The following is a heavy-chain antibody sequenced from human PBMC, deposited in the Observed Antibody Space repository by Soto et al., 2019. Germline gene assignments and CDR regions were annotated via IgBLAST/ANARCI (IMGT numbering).Heavy chain of an antibody. D-gene: IGHD3-10*01. Sequence: GGSLRLSCAASGFKFSNYGMHWVRQAPGKGLEWVAVISYDGINKYYADSVKGRFTISRDNSKNTVSLQMNSLRGEDTAVYYCAREEYGSDYWGQGTQVTVSS. CDR3: AREEYGSDY. J-gene: IGHJ4*02. CDR1: GFKFSNYG. CDR2: ISYDGINK. V-gene: IGHV3-30*03.